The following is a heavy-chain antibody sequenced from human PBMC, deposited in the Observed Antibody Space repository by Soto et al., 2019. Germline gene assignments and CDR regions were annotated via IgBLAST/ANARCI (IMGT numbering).Heavy chain of an antibody. CDR3: ARAFDDSGGYYGALGY. Sequence: QVQLQESGPGLVKPSQTLSLTCTVSGGSISSGDYYWSWIRQPPGKGLEWIGYIYYSGTTYYNPSLKSRLTISIDTSKNQLSLKLSSVTAADTAVYYCARAFDDSGGYYGALGYWGQGSLVTVSS. V-gene: IGHV4-30-4*01. CDR1: GGSISSGDYY. J-gene: IGHJ4*02. D-gene: IGHD3-22*01. CDR2: IYYSGTT.